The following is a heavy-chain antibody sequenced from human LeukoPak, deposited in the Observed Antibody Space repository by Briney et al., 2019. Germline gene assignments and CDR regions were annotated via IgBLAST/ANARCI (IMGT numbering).Heavy chain of an antibody. CDR2: IYYSGST. Sequence: SETLSLTCTVPGGSISSNSYYWGWIRQPPGKGLEWIGSIYYSGSTYYNPSLKSRVTISVDTSKKQFSLKLSSVTAADTAVYYCARFSSGRYSGDYWGQGTLVTVSS. D-gene: IGHD6-19*01. CDR1: GGSISSNSYY. J-gene: IGHJ4*02. CDR3: ARFSSGRYSGDY. V-gene: IGHV4-39*01.